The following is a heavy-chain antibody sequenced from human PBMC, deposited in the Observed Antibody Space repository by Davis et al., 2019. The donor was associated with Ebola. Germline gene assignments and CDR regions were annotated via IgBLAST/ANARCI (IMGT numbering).Heavy chain of an antibody. J-gene: IGHJ4*02. Sequence: PGGSLRLSCVASGFIFDDHAMNWVRQVPGKGLEWVSGLNWDATNIHYADSVRGRFTISRDNANNSLHLEINNVRPEDAALYYCVRGFTSEIFYAIDYWGQGTLVTVSS. CDR1: GFIFDDHA. CDR2: LNWDATNI. CDR3: VRGFTSEIFYAIDY. V-gene: IGHV3-9*01. D-gene: IGHD2/OR15-2a*01.